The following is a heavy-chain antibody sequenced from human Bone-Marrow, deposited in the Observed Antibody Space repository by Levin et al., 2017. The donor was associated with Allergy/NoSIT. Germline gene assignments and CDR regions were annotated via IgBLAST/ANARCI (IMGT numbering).Heavy chain of an antibody. CDR1: GFTFTSSG. CDR2: IVVGSGNT. J-gene: IGHJ6*02. Sequence: SVKVSCKTSGFTFTSSGVQWVRQARGQRLEWIGWIVVGSGNTNSAQTFQDRVSFTRDLSTSTVYMELTSLRSEDTAVYYCAADRFYDSSAHMWYGMDVWGQGTTVTVSS. V-gene: IGHV1-58*01. CDR3: AADRFYDSSAHMWYGMDV. D-gene: IGHD3-22*01.